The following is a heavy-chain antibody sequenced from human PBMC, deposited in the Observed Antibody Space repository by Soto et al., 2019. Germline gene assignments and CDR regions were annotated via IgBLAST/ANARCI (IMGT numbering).Heavy chain of an antibody. D-gene: IGHD2-8*02. J-gene: IGHJ4*02. V-gene: IGHV1-2*02. CDR3: ARGDYGTGGYPFPYFDY. CDR2: INPDSGAT. Sequence: ASVKVSCKASGYSFTGYYIHWVRQAPGQGLEWMGWINPDSGATNYAQNFQGRVTLTSDTSISTASMDLTSLTSDDTAVYYCARGDYGTGGYPFPYFDYWGQGTLVTGSS. CDR1: GYSFTGYY.